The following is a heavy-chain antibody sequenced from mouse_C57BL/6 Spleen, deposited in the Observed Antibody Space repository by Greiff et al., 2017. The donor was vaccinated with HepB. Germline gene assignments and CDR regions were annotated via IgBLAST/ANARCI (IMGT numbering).Heavy chain of an antibody. V-gene: IGHV14-2*01. CDR1: GFNIKDYY. CDR2: IDPEDGET. Sequence: VQLKQSGAELVKPGASVKLSCTASGFNIKDYYMHWVKQRTEQGLEWIGRIDPEDGETKYAPKFPGKATITADTSSNTAYLQLSSLTSEDTAVYYCARTPRQLRLQFAYWGQGTLVTVSA. D-gene: IGHD3-2*02. J-gene: IGHJ3*01. CDR3: ARTPRQLRLQFAY.